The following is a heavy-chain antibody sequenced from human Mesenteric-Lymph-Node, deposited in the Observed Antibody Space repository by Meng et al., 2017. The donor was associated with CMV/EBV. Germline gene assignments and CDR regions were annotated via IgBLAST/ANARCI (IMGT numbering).Heavy chain of an antibody. V-gene: IGHV3-33*06. CDR1: GFSFSTYG. D-gene: IGHD2-2*01. CDR2: VWYDGSNE. CDR3: AKFLAPGGMDV. Sequence: GESLKISCTASGFSFSTYGMHWVRQAPGKGLEWVAVVWYDGSNEYYGDSVKGRFTISRDNSENTLYLQMNSLRAEDTAVYYCAKFLAPGGMDVWGQGTTVTVSS. J-gene: IGHJ6*02.